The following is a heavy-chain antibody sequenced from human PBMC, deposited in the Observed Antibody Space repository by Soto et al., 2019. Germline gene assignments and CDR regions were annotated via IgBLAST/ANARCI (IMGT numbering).Heavy chain of an antibody. CDR3: ARERGRADLRDTHYYDSSDLDYGMDV. CDR2: INQDGSEK. V-gene: IGHV3-7*01. CDR1: GFTFSSYW. J-gene: IGHJ6*02. D-gene: IGHD3-22*01. Sequence: EVRLVESGGGLVQPGGSLTLSCAASGFTFSSYWMTWVRQAPGKGLEWVANINQDGSEKYYMDSMKGRFTISRDNAKNTLLLQLNSLRAEDTAVYYCARERGRADLRDTHYYDSSDLDYGMDVGGQGTTVTVSS.